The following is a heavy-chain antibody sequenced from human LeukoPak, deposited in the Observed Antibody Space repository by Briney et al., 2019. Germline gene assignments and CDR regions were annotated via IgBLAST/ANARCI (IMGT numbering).Heavy chain of an antibody. D-gene: IGHD2-21*01. CDR2: IYYSGST. V-gene: IGHV4-39*01. CDR3: ARRPPYCGGDCSDY. Sequence: PSETMSLTCTVSGGSISSSSYYWGWIRQPPGKGLEWIGSIYYSGSTYYNPSLKSRVTISVDTSKNQFSLKLSSVTAADTAVYYCARRPPYCGGDCSDYWGQGTLVTVSS. J-gene: IGHJ4*02. CDR1: GGSISSSSYY.